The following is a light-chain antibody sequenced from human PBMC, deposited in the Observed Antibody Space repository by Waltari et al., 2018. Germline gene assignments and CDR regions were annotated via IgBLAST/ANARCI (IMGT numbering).Light chain of an antibody. CDR3: QQYNTYSRT. J-gene: IGKJ1*01. V-gene: IGKV1-5*01. CDR2: GAS. CDR1: QSLSNW. Sequence: DIQMTQSPSTLSASIGDSATITCRASQSLSNWLAWYQQKPGKAPKLLIYGASSLESGVPSRFSGSGSGTEFTLTISSLQPDDFATYYCQQYNTYSRTFGQGTTVEVK.